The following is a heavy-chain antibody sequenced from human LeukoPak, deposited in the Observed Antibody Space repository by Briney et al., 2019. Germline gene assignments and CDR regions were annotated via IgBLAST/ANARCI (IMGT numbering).Heavy chain of an antibody. CDR2: IKQNGAEE. V-gene: IGHV3-7*01. CDR1: GFTFRSFW. J-gene: IGHJ4*02. Sequence: GGSLRLSCAASGFTFRSFWMSWVRQAPGKRLEWVANIKQNGAEEYYMDSVKGRFTISRDNAKNTLYLQMNSLRVEDTAVYYCARPHTGFDSWGQGTLVTVSS. CDR3: ARPHTGFDS.